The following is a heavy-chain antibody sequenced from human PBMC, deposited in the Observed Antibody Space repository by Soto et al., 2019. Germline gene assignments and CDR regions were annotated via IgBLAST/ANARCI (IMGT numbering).Heavy chain of an antibody. V-gene: IGHV4-31*03. J-gene: IGHJ5*02. CDR1: GGSISSGGYY. CDR3: ARGYCSSTSCYKPYNWFDP. Sequence: PSETLSLTCTFSGGSISSGGYYWSWIRQHPGKGLEWIGYIYYSGSTYYNPSLKSRVTISVDTSKNQFSLKLSSVTAADTAVYYCARGYCSSTSCYKPYNWFDPWGQGTLVTVSS. D-gene: IGHD2-2*01. CDR2: IYYSGST.